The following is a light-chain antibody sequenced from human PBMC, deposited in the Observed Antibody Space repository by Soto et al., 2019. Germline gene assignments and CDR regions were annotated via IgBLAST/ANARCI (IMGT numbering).Light chain of an antibody. V-gene: IGKV1-9*01. Sequence: IQLTQSPSSLSASVGDRVTITCRASQVISNYLAWYQQKPGDAPKLLIYAASTLQSGVPSRFSGSGSGTDLTLTTSRPQTEDFETYYCQQINRFQTFGQGTKVDIK. CDR1: QVISNY. CDR2: AAS. CDR3: QQINRFQT. J-gene: IGKJ1*01.